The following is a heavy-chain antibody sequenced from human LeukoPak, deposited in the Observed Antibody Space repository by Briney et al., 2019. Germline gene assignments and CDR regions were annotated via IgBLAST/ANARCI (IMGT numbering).Heavy chain of an antibody. CDR1: GFTFDRFT. CDR2: INRRGHT. J-gene: IGHJ4*02. Sequence: GGSLRLSCAASGFTFDRFTIHWVRQTPGKGLEWVSLINRRGHTFYADSVKGRFSISRENAKNSLYLQMNSLRVGDTAVYYCARSVPGGSGWMGSIEYWGQGTLVTVPS. CDR3: ARSVPGGSGWMGSIEY. V-gene: IGHV3-13*01. D-gene: IGHD6-19*01.